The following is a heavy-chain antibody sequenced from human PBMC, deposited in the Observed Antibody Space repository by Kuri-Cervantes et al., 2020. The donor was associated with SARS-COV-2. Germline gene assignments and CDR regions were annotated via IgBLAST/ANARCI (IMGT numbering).Heavy chain of an antibody. D-gene: IGHD4-17*01. CDR1: GFTFSNSD. J-gene: IGHJ6*03. CDR3: ARLLSVTTGWRYYYYMDV. V-gene: IGHV3-35*01. CDR2: VSWNGSRT. Sequence: GGSLRLSCAASGFTFSNSDMNWVHQAPGKGLEWVSGVSWNGSRTHYADSVKGRFIISRDNSRNTLYLQTNSLRAEDTAVYYCARLLSVTTGWRYYYYMDVWGLGTLVTVSS.